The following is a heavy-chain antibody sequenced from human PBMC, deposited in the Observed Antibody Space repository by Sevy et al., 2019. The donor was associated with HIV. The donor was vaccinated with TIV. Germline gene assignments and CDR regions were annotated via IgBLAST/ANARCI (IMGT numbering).Heavy chain of an antibody. J-gene: IGHJ4*02. Sequence: GGSLRLSCAASGFTFSSYAMSWVRQAPGKGLEWVSAISGSGGSTYYADSVKGRFTIPRDNSKNTLYLQMNSLRAEDTAVYYCAKKRGDSSGYYLPDPFDYWGQGTLVTVSS. D-gene: IGHD3-22*01. CDR2: ISGSGGST. CDR1: GFTFSSYA. V-gene: IGHV3-23*01. CDR3: AKKRGDSSGYYLPDPFDY.